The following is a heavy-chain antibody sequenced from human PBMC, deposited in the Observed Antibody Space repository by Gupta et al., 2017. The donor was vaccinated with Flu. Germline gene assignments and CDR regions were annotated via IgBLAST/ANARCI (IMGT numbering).Heavy chain of an antibody. J-gene: IGHJ4*02. CDR1: GGSVSSSSYY. V-gene: IGHV4-39*01. CDR2: IYYSGST. CDR3: ARRDSSNVRYFDY. D-gene: IGHD6-6*01. Sequence: QLQLQESGPGLVKPSETLSLTCTVSGGSVSSSSYYWGWIRQPPGKGLEWIGTIYYSGSTFYNPSLKSRVTISVDTSKNQFSLMLSSVTAADTAVYYCARRDSSNVRYFDYWGQGTLVTVSS.